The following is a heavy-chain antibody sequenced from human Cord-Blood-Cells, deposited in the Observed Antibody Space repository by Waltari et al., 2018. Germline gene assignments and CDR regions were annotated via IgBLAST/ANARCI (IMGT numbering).Heavy chain of an antibody. J-gene: IGHJ3*02. D-gene: IGHD7-27*01. Sequence: QLQLQESGSGLVTPSQNLPLTCTVYVDAIRTSSYYWGWIRQPPGKRLEWIGSIYYSGSTYYNPSLKSRVTISVDTSKNQFSLKLSSVTAADTAVYYCASLNWGSRDAFDIWGQGTMVTVSS. CDR2: IYYSGST. CDR3: ASLNWGSRDAFDI. CDR1: VDAIRTSSYY. V-gene: IGHV4-39*01.